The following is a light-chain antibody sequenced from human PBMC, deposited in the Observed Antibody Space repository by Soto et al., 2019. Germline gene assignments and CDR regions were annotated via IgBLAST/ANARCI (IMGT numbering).Light chain of an antibody. V-gene: IGKV4-1*01. Sequence: DFVMTQSPDSLAVSLGERATINCKSSQSVLSTANNYNYLAWYQQRPGQPPRLLIYSASTRQSGVPDRFSGSGSGTDFTLTISSLQAEDVAVYYCQQYHSTPSTYGQGTKLEIK. CDR1: QSVLSTANNYNY. CDR3: QQYHSTPST. J-gene: IGKJ2*01. CDR2: SAS.